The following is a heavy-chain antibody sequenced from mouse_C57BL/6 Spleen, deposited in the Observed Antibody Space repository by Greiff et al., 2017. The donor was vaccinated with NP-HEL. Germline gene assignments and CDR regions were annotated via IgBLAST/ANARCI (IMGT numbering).Heavy chain of an antibody. CDR3: ARSWGSAWFAY. CDR1: GYTFTSYW. V-gene: IGHV1-52*01. CDR2: IDPSDSET. J-gene: IGHJ3*01. Sequence: VQLQQSGAELVRPGSSVKLSCKASGYTFTSYWMHWVKQRPIQGLEWIGNIDPSDSETHYNQKFKDKATLTVDKSSSTAYMQLSSLTSEDSAVYYCARSWGSAWFAYWGQGTLVTVSA.